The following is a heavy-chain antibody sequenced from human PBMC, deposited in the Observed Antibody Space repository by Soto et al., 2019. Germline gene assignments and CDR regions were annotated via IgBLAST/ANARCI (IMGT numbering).Heavy chain of an antibody. D-gene: IGHD3-10*01. CDR3: ARGRGVLLWFGEYHNQDY. CDR2: INHSGST. J-gene: IGHJ4*02. V-gene: IGHV4-34*01. Sequence: SETLSLTCAVFGGSFSGYYWSWIRQPPGKGLEWIGEINHSGSTNYNPSLKSRVTISVDTSKNQFSLKLSSVTAADTAVYYCARGRGVLLWFGEYHNQDYWGQGTLVTVS. CDR1: GGSFSGYY.